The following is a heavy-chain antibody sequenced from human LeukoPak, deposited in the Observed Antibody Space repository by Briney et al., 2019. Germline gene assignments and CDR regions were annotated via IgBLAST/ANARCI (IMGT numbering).Heavy chain of an antibody. D-gene: IGHD5-12*01. J-gene: IGHJ4*02. V-gene: IGHV3-30*18. CDR1: GFTFSSYG. CDR3: AKDGSGYSGYADY. CDR2: ISYDGSNK. Sequence: QPGRSLRLPCAASGFTFSSYGMHWVRRAPGKGLEWVAVISYDGSNKYYADSVKGRFTISRDNSKNTLYLQMNSLRAEDTAVYYCAKDGSGYSGYADYWGQGTLVTVSS.